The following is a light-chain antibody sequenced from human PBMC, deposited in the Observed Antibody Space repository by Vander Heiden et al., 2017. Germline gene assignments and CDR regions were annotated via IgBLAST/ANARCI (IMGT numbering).Light chain of an antibody. V-gene: IGKV3-15*01. J-gene: IGKJ1*01. CDR2: GAS. Sequence: EIVMTQSPATLSVSPGERATLSCRASQSVSSNLARYQQKPGQAPRLLIYGASTRATDVPARFSGSGSGTEFTLTISSLQSEDFAVYYCQQYKNWPLTFGQGTKVEIK. CDR1: QSVSSN. CDR3: QQYKNWPLT.